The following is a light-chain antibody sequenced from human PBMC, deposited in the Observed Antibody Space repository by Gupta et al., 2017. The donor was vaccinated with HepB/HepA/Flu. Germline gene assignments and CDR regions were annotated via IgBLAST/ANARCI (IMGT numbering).Light chain of an antibody. CDR3: QQRSNWPPEWT. Sequence: EIVLTQSPATLSLSPGERATLSCRASQSVSSYLAWYQQKPGQAPRLLIYDASNRATGIPARCSGSGSGTDCTITISSREPEDFGVYYCQQRSNWPPEWTFGQGTKVEIK. J-gene: IGKJ1*01. V-gene: IGKV3-11*01. CDR2: DAS. CDR1: QSVSSY.